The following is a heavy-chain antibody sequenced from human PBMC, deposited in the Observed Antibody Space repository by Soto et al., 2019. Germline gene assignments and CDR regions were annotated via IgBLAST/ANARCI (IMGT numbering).Heavy chain of an antibody. Sequence: QLQLQESGPGLVKPSETLSLTCTVSGGSISSSSYYWGWIRQPPGKGLEWIGSIYYSGSTYYTPSLKSRVTISVDTSKNQFALKLSSVTAADTAVYYCARHLRVPALRWFDPWGQGTLVTVSS. CDR1: GGSISSSSYY. D-gene: IGHD2-2*01. CDR3: ARHLRVPALRWFDP. V-gene: IGHV4-39*01. CDR2: IYYSGST. J-gene: IGHJ5*02.